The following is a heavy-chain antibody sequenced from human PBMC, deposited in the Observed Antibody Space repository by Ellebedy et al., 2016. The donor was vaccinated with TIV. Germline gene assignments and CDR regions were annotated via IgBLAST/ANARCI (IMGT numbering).Heavy chain of an antibody. Sequence: GSLRLXXLVSNFSVTSDNYWAWIRQLPGKGLEWIGSVVHSGNTYYNPPLKSRVTISVDTSRSQFSLKLSSVTAVDTAVYYCARQRDDLVTGYYSWFDPWGQGALVTVSS. V-gene: IGHV4-38-2*01. CDR3: ARQRDDLVTGYYSWFDP. CDR2: VVHSGNT. J-gene: IGHJ5*02. D-gene: IGHD3-9*01. CDR1: NFSVTSDNY.